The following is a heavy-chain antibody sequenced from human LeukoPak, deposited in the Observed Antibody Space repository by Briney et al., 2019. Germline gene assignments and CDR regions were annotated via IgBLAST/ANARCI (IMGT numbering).Heavy chain of an antibody. D-gene: IGHD5/OR15-5a*01. Sequence: GGSLRLSCAASGFILSDYYMSWIRQAPGKGLEWVSYITSDNTVYYADSVKGRFTISRDNPKNSIYLQMNSLRYEDTAFYYCARVVSSRSAVGFGPWGQGTLVTVSS. CDR2: ITSDNTV. CDR3: ARVVSSRSAVGFGP. CDR1: GFILSDYY. J-gene: IGHJ5*02. V-gene: IGHV3-11*01.